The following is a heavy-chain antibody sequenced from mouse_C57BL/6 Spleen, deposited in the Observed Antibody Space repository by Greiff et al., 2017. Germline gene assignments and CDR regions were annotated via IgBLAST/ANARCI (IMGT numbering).Heavy chain of an antibody. CDR2: IDPSDSYT. J-gene: IGHJ2*01. Sequence: QVQLQQPGAELVKPGASVKLSCKASGYTFTSYWMQWVKQRPGQGLEWIGEIDPSDSYTNYNQKFKGKATLTVDTSSSTAYMQLSSLTSEDSAVYYCATGENYYGSSYPYYFDYWGQGTTLTVSA. V-gene: IGHV1-50*01. D-gene: IGHD1-1*01. CDR1: GYTFTSYW. CDR3: ATGENYYGSSYPYYFDY.